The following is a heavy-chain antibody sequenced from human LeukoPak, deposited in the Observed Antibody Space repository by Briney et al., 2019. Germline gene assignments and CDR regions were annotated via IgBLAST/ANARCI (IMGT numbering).Heavy chain of an antibody. CDR3: ASRSWDAFDI. CDR2: IKQDGSEK. J-gene: IGHJ3*02. Sequence: PGGSLRLSCAASGFTFSSYYMSWVRQAPGKGLEWVANIKQDGSEKYYVDSVKGRFTISRDNSKNTLYLQMNSLRAEDTAVYYCASRSWDAFDIWGQGTMVTVSS. V-gene: IGHV3-7*02. CDR1: GFTFSSYY.